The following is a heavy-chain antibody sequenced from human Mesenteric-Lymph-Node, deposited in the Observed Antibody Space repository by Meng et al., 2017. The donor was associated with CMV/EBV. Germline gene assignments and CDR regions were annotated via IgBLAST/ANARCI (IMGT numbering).Heavy chain of an antibody. Sequence: SETLSLTCAVYGGSFSGYYWSWIRQPPGKGLEWIGEINHSGSTNYNPSLKSRVTISVDTSKNQFSLKLSSVTAADTAVYYCASFRSTGGEGAFDIWGQGTMVTVSS. J-gene: IGHJ3*02. CDR2: INHSGST. CDR3: ASFRSTGGEGAFDI. D-gene: IGHD2-15*01. V-gene: IGHV4-34*01. CDR1: GGSFSGYY.